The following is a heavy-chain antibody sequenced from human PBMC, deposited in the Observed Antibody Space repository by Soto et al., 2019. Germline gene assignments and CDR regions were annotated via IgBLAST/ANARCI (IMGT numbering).Heavy chain of an antibody. CDR2: ISGSGGST. CDR1: GFTFSNYA. V-gene: IGHV3-23*01. CDR3: VKQQMRDIRAFDY. D-gene: IGHD6-13*01. J-gene: IGHJ4*02. Sequence: EVQLLESGGGLVQPGESLRLSCAVSGFTFSNYAMSWVRQAPGKGLEWVSTISGSGGSTYYADSVKGRFTISRDNSKNTLYLQMNGLRAEDTAVYNCVKQQMRDIRAFDYWGQGTLVTVSS.